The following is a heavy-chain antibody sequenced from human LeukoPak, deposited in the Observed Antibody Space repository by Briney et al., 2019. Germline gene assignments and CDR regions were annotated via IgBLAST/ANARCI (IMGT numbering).Heavy chain of an antibody. CDR3: ARDYKGDWNYAWFDP. J-gene: IGHJ5*02. CDR1: GGYFSGYY. Sequence: ASETLSLTCAVYGGYFSGYYWSWIRQPPGKGLEWIGEINHSGSTNYNPSLKSRVTISVDTSKNQFSLKLSSVTAADTAVYYCARDYKGDWNYAWFDPWGQGTLVTVSS. CDR2: INHSGST. D-gene: IGHD1-7*01. V-gene: IGHV4-34*01.